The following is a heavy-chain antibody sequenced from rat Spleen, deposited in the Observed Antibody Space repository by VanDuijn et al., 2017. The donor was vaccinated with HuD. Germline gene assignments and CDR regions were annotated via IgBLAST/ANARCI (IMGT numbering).Heavy chain of an antibody. D-gene: IGHD1-6*01. CDR2: ITNTGGST. V-gene: IGHV5-31*01. Sequence: EVKLVESGGGLVQPGRSLKLSCAASGFTFNNYWMTWIRQAPGKGLEWVASITNTGGSTYYPDSVKGRFTISRDNAKSTLYLQMNSLRSEDTATYYCARQGIYVYYARGFDYWGQGVMVTVSS. J-gene: IGHJ2*01. CDR1: GFTFNNYW. CDR3: ARQGIYVYYARGFDY.